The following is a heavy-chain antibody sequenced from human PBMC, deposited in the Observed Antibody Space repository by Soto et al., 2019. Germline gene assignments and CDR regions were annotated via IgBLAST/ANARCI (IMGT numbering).Heavy chain of an antibody. CDR2: IIPIFGTA. D-gene: IGHD4-4*01. V-gene: IGHV1-69*01. CDR1: GGTFSSYA. CDR3: AREGRDSNNRHMDYYYYGMDV. Sequence: QVQLVQSGAEVKKPGSSVKVSCKASGGTFSSYAISWVRQAPGQGLEWMGGIIPIFGTANYAQKFQGIVTITANESTSTADMGRSSLRSEDTAMYYCAREGRDSNNRHMDYYYYGMDVWGQGTTVTVSS. J-gene: IGHJ6*02.